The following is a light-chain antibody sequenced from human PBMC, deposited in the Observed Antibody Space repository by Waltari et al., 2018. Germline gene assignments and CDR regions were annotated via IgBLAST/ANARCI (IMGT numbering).Light chain of an antibody. CDR1: GSNLGAGYD. CDR3: QSYDTSLSVV. CDR2: GTS. V-gene: IGLV1-40*01. J-gene: IGLJ2*01. Sequence: QSVLTQPPSVSGAPGQRVSISCTGSGSNLGAGYDVHWYQQHPGKAPKLLIYGTSNRAPGVPDRFFGYQSGTSASLAITALQAEDEAEYYCQSYDTSLSVVFGGGTKLTVL.